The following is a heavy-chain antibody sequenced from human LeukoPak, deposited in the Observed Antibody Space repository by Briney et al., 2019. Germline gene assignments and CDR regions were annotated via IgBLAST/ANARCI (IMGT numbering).Heavy chain of an antibody. J-gene: IGHJ4*02. V-gene: IGHV4-39*01. D-gene: IGHD3-22*01. CDR1: GGSTSSSTYY. Sequence: SETLSLTCTVSGGSTSSSTYYWGWIRQPPGRGLEWIGNIYYSGSTYYSPSLKSRVTISVDTSKNQFSLKLSSVTAADTAVYYCARQAYYSDSSGYYLFDYWGQGTLVTVSS. CDR3: ARQAYYSDSSGYYLFDY. CDR2: IYYSGST.